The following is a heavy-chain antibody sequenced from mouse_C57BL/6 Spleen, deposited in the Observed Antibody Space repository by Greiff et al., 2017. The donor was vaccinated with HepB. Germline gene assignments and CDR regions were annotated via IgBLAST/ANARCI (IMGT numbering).Heavy chain of an antibody. V-gene: IGHV1-59*01. D-gene: IGHD3-3*01. CDR3: ARGGTGPFAY. CDR1: GYTFTSYW. Sequence: QVHVKQPGAELVRPGTSVKLSCKASGYTFTSYWMHWVKQRPGQGLEWIGVIDPSDSYTNYNQKFKGKATLTVDTSSSTAYMQLSSLTSEDSAVYYCARGGTGPFAYWGQGTLVTVSA. CDR2: IDPSDSYT. J-gene: IGHJ3*01.